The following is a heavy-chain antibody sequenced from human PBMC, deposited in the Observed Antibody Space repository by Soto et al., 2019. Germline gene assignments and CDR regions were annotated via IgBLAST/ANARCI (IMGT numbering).Heavy chain of an antibody. J-gene: IGHJ5*02. V-gene: IGHV1-2*02. D-gene: IGHD2-2*02. CDR1: GYTFTGYY. CDR3: ASAYCSSTSCYIWNWFDP. Sequence: ASVKVSCKASGYTFTGYYMHWVRQAPGQGLEWMGWINPNSGGTNYAQKFQGRVTMTRETSISTAYMELSRLRSEDTAVYYCASAYCSSTSCYIWNWFDPWGQGTMVTVSS. CDR2: INPNSGGT.